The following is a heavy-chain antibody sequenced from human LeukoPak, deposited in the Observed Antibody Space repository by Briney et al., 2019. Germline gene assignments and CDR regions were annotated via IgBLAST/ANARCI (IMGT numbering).Heavy chain of an antibody. D-gene: IGHD3/OR15-3a*01. V-gene: IGHV4-39*01. CDR2: IFYSGST. CDR3: SRRFSDWLAHDY. CDR1: GGSIGVTNYY. J-gene: IGHJ4*02. Sequence: SETLSLTCTVSGGSIGVTNYYWGWFRQPPGKWLEWIGNIFYSGSTFYNPSFQSRITISVDTSKNQFSLKLGSVTAADTAVYYCSRRFSDWLAHDYWGRGSLVTVSS.